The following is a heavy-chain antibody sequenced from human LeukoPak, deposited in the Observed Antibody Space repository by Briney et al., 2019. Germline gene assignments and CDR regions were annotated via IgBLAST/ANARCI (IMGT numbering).Heavy chain of an antibody. J-gene: IGHJ1*01. Sequence: AGGSLRLSCAASGFTFSSYWMHWVRQAPGKGLVWVSRINSDGSSTSYADSVKGRFTISRDNAKNTLYLQRNSLRAEDTAVYYCAKGRQPLGYCSSTSCFRAEYFQHWGQGTLVTVSS. CDR3: AKGRQPLGYCSSTSCFRAEYFQH. CDR1: GFTFSSYW. V-gene: IGHV3-74*01. CDR2: INSDGSST. D-gene: IGHD2-2*01.